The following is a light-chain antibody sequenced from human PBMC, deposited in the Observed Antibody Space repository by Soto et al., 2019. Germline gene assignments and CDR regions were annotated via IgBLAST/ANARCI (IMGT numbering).Light chain of an antibody. V-gene: IGKV3-11*01. J-gene: IGKJ1*01. CDR1: QSVGSY. Sequence: EIALTQSPATLSLSPGERATHSCRASQSVGSYVAWYQHKPGQRPRRLIYDASNRATGIPARFSGSGSGTDFTLTISILEPEDFAVYYCQQRINWPPTWTFGQGTKVEIK. CDR2: DAS. CDR3: QQRINWPPTWT.